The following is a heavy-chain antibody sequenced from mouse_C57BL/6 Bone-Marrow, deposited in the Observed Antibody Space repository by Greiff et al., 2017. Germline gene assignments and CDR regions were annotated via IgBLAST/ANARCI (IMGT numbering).Heavy chain of an antibody. CDR1: GFTFSSYA. J-gene: IGHJ2*01. CDR3: ARDRGYGNYVDY. V-gene: IGHV5-4*01. Sequence: EVQLVESGGGLVKPGGSLKLSCAASGFTFSSYAMSWVRQTPEKRLEWVATISDGGSYTYYPDNVKGRFTISRDNAKNNLYLQMSHLKSEDTAMYYCARDRGYGNYVDYWAQGTTLTVSS. CDR2: ISDGGSYT. D-gene: IGHD2-10*02.